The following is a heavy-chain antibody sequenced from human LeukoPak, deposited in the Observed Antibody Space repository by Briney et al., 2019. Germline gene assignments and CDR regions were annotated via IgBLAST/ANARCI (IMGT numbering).Heavy chain of an antibody. J-gene: IGHJ5*02. D-gene: IGHD2-8*02. V-gene: IGHV3-23*01. CDR2: ISGSGGST. Sequence: GGSLRLSCAASGFTFNSYWMTWVRQAPGKGLEWVSAISGSGGSTHYADSVKGRFTISRDNSKNTLYLQMNSLRVEDTAVYYCVRDARYCPDSWGQGTLVTVSS. CDR1: GFTFNSYW. CDR3: VRDARYCPDS.